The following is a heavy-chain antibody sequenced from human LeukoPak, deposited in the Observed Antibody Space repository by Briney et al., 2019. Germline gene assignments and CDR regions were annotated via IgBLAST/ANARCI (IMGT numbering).Heavy chain of an antibody. D-gene: IGHD5-12*01. J-gene: IGHJ4*02. V-gene: IGHV4-39*01. CDR3: ARPQGVASVWDFTY. Sequence: PSQTLSLTCTVSGGSISSSSYYWGWIRQPPGKGLEWIGSIYYSGSTYYNPSLKSRVTISVDTSKNQFSLKLSSVTAADTAVYYCARPQGVASVWDFTYWGQGTLVTVSS. CDR1: GGSISSSSYY. CDR2: IYYSGST.